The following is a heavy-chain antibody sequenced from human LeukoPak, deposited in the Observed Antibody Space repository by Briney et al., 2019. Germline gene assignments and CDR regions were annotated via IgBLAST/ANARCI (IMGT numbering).Heavy chain of an antibody. Sequence: PGGSLRLSCTASGFIFSDYAMHWVRQAPGKGLEWVAVMSADGINTFYAASVRGRFTISRDNSKGTVNLQMNSLTSEDTAIYYCTKGVVLTIFGMAWHAFDIWGQGTMVTVS. V-gene: IGHV3-30-3*01. CDR1: GFIFSDYA. CDR3: TKGVVLTIFGMAWHAFDI. J-gene: IGHJ3*02. CDR2: MSADGINT. D-gene: IGHD3-3*01.